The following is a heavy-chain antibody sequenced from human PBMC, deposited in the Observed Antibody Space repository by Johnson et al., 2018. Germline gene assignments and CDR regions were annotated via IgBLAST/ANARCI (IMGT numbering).Heavy chain of an antibody. CDR3: ARDPYFDTGYYYYYMDV. D-gene: IGHD3-22*01. CDR2: ISYDGRNK. CDR1: GFTFSRYA. V-gene: IGHV3-30*04. Sequence: VQLVESGGGVVQPGRSLRLPCAASGFTFSRYALHWVRQAPGKGLEWVAVISYDGRNKYYADSVKGRLTISRDNSKNTLYLQMNSLGAEDTAVYFCARDPYFDTGYYYYYMDVWGKGTTVTVSS. J-gene: IGHJ6*03.